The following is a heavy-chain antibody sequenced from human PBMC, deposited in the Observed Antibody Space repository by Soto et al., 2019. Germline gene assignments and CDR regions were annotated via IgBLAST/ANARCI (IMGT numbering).Heavy chain of an antibody. D-gene: IGHD2-15*01. CDR2: ISSSSSTI. Sequence: PGGCLRLSCAASGFSFSSYSMNWVRQAPGKGLEWVSYISSSSSTIYYADSGKGRFTISRDNAKNSLYLQMHSLRAEDTAVYYCARVPKLAYCSGSSCYSYYYCMDVWGKGTTVTVSS. CDR1: GFSFSSYS. V-gene: IGHV3-48*01. J-gene: IGHJ6*03. CDR3: ARVPKLAYCSGSSCYSYYYCMDV.